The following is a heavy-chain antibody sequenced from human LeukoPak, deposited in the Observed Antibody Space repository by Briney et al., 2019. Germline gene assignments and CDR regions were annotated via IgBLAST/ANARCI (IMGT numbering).Heavy chain of an antibody. CDR2: FYYSGNT. Sequence: SQTLSLTRSVSGGSISSSSYYWGWIRQPPGKGLEWIGSFYYSGNTYYNPSLKSRVTISVDTSKTEFSLNLRSVTAADTAVYYCARTAGIAGAGSRQYFDYWGQGMLVTVSS. CDR1: GGSISSSSYY. CDR3: ARTAGIAGAGSRQYFDY. D-gene: IGHD6-19*01. V-gene: IGHV4-39*01. J-gene: IGHJ4*02.